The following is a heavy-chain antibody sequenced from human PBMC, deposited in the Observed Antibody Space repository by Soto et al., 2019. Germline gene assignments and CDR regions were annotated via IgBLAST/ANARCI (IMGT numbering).Heavy chain of an antibody. J-gene: IGHJ4*02. CDR2: IYYSGIN. CDR1: GCSISSGDYY. Sequence: QVQLQESGPGLVKPSQTLALTCTVSGCSISSGDYYCGWIRQPPGKGLVWIGYIYYSGINYYNPSLKTRVTISVYTSKNQFSLKRSSVTAADTAVYYGAIEGSGSYSYWGQGTLVTVSS. D-gene: IGHD3-10*01. CDR3: AIEGSGSYSY. V-gene: IGHV4-30-4*01.